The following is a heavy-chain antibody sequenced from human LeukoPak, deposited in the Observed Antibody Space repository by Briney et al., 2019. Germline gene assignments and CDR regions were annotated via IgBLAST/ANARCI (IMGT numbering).Heavy chain of an antibody. D-gene: IGHD6-19*01. CDR1: GGSISGGSYY. Sequence: PSQTLSLTCTVSGGSISGGSYYWSWIRQPAGKGLEWIGRIYTSGSTNYNPSLKSRVTISVDTSKNQFSLKLSSVTAADTAVYYCASTVAGKLYNWFDPWGQGTLVTVSS. V-gene: IGHV4-61*02. CDR3: ASTVAGKLYNWFDP. CDR2: IYTSGST. J-gene: IGHJ5*02.